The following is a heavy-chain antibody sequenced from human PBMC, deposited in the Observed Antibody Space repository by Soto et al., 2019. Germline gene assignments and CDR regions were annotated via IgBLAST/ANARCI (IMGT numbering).Heavy chain of an antibody. CDR2: IYYSGSA. CDR3: ARDLVRGIHRSYGMDV. Sequence: SETLSLTCTVSGGSISSGGYYWSWIRQHPGKGLEWIGYIYYSGSAYYNPSLKSRVTISVDTSKNQFSLKLSSVTAADTAVYYCARDLVRGIHRSYGMDVWGQGTTVTVSS. V-gene: IGHV4-31*03. J-gene: IGHJ6*02. D-gene: IGHD3-10*01. CDR1: GGSISSGGYY.